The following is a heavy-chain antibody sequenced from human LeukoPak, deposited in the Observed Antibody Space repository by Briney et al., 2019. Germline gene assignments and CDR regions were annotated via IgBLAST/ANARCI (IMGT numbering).Heavy chain of an antibody. D-gene: IGHD3-22*01. J-gene: IGHJ3*01. CDR1: GFSFSSYW. CDR2: IMQDGSEK. CDR3: ARDWLAGNPYHAFDL. Sequence: GGSLRLSCAASGFSFSSYWMSWVRQAPGKGLEWVANIMQDGSEKYYVDSVKGRFSISRDNAENSLYLQMNSLRADDTAVYYCARDWLAGNPYHAFDLWGKGTMVTVSS. V-gene: IGHV3-7*01.